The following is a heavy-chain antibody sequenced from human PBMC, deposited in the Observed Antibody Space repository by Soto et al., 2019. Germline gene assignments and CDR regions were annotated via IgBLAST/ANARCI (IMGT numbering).Heavy chain of an antibody. CDR3: ARGGVLEWLLSYYYYYGMDV. V-gene: IGHV4-30-4*01. D-gene: IGHD3-3*01. CDR2: IYYSGST. J-gene: IGHJ6*02. Sequence: SLCLTGPVSGGSISSGDYYWSWIRQPPGKGLEWIGYIYYSGSTYYNPSLKSRVTISVDTSKNQFSLKLSSVTAADTAVYYCARGGVLEWLLSYYYYYGMDVWGQGTTVTVS. CDR1: GGSISSGDYY.